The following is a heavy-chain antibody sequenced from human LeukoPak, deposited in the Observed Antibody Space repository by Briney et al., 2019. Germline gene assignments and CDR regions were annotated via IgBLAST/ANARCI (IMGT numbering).Heavy chain of an antibody. CDR2: MNPNSDNT. CDR3: ARGNGMDV. J-gene: IGHJ6*02. CDR1: EYTLCSYE. Sequence: ASVKVSCKPSEYTLCSYEIKWGPATTGQGLEWIGWMNPNSDNTGYAQKFQGRVTMSRNTSISTAYMELSSVRFDDTAGYYCARGNGMDVWGQETTVTVS. V-gene: IGHV1-8*01.